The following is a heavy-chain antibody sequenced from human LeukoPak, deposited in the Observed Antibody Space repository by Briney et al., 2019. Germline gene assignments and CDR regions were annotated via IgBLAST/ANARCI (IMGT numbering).Heavy chain of an antibody. J-gene: IGHJ4*02. CDR1: GFTFSSYA. Sequence: AGGSLRLSCAASGFTFSSYAMHWVRQAPGKGLEWVAVISYDGSNKYYADSVKGRFTISRDNSKNTLYLQMNSLRAEDTAVYYCARSIPIDFWSGYSWDFDYWGQGTLVTVSS. CDR2: ISYDGSNK. D-gene: IGHD3-3*01. CDR3: ARSIPIDFWSGYSWDFDY. V-gene: IGHV3-30-3*01.